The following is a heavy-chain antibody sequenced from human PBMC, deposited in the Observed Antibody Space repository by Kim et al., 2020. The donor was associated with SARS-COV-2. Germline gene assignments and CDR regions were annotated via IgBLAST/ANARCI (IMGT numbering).Heavy chain of an antibody. J-gene: IGHJ4*02. CDR2: ISTLGVT. CDR1: GVSVTRGTYY. D-gene: IGHD1-1*01. Sequence: SETLSLTCTVSGVSVTRGTYYWGWLRQPPGKGLEWMGSISTLGVTYYNPFLKSRVSVSMDMSENQFSLMVTSMTAADTAVYYCARSTGTDLDYWGQGTLVTASS. V-gene: IGHV4-39*01. CDR3: ARSTGTDLDY.